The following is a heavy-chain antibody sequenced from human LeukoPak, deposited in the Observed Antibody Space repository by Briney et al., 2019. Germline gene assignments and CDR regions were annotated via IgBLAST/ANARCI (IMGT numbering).Heavy chain of an antibody. V-gene: IGHV3-30*02. Sequence: GGSRRLSCAASGFTFSSYGMHWVRQAPGKGLEWVAFIRYDGSNKYYADSVKGRFTISRDNSKNTLYLQMNSLRAEDTAVYYCARDYFDSSGYTLRANWGQGTLVTVSS. D-gene: IGHD3-22*01. CDR3: ARDYFDSSGYTLRAN. CDR1: GFTFSSYG. J-gene: IGHJ4*02. CDR2: IRYDGSNK.